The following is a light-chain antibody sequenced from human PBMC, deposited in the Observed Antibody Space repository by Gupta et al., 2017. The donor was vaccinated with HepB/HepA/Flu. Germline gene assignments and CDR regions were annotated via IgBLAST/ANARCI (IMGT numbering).Light chain of an antibody. Sequence: EIVLTQSPATLSMSPGERVILTCRASQTIGNSIAWYQVKPGQAPRLLIYRAATSDTAVPARFSGSGSGTMFTLTISSLQSEDCAIYYCHQENTWLWTFGQGTKVEIK. CDR1: QTIGNS. J-gene: IGKJ1*01. V-gene: IGKV3-15*01. CDR3: HQENTWLWT. CDR2: RAA.